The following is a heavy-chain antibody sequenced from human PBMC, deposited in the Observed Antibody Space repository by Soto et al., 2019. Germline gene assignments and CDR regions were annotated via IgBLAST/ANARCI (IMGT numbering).Heavy chain of an antibody. J-gene: IGHJ4*02. CDR2: IIPIFGTA. CDR3: ARERITIFGVVIKPDY. CDR1: GGTFSSYA. Sequence: QVQLVQSGAEVKKPGSSVKVSCKASGGTFSSYAISWVRQAPGQGLEWMGGIIPIFGTANYAQKFQGRVTITADESTSTAYMELSSLRSEDTAVYYCARERITIFGVVIKPDYWGQGTLVTVSS. V-gene: IGHV1-69*01. D-gene: IGHD3-3*01.